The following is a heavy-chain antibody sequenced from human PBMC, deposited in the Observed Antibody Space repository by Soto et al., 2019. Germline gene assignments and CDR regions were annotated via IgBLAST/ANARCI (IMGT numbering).Heavy chain of an antibody. D-gene: IGHD3-10*01. CDR1: GGSVTGGGYY. Sequence: SETLSLTCSVSGGSVTGGGYYWSRIRQLPGKGLEWIGYIYHTGSTFYNPSLKSRVTISLDTSKSQFSLKLTSVTAADTAMYYCAGSPARSVFDYWGQGSPVTV. J-gene: IGHJ4*02. CDR2: IYHTGST. CDR3: AGSPARSVFDY. V-gene: IGHV4-31*03.